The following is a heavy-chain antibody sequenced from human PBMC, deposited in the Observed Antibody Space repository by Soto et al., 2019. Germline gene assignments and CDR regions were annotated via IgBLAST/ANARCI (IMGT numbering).Heavy chain of an antibody. CDR3: ARVGIRVLLDAFDS. J-gene: IGHJ3*02. Sequence: GGSLRLSCAASGFTFSSYWMSWVRQAPGKGLEWVANIKQDGSEKYYVDSVKGRFTISRDNAKNSLYLQMNSLRAEDTAVYYCARVGIRVLLDAFDSWGQGTMVPVSS. V-gene: IGHV3-7*01. CDR2: IKQDGSEK. D-gene: IGHD3-3*01. CDR1: GFTFSSYW.